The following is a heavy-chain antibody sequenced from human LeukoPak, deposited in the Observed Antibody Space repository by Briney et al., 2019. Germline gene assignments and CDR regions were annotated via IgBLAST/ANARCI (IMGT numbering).Heavy chain of an antibody. CDR1: GYSFTSYW. V-gene: IGHV5-51*01. J-gene: IGHJ6*03. CDR3: ARAELLWFGEFPTVGYMDV. CDR2: IYPGDSDT. D-gene: IGHD3-10*01. Sequence: GESLKISCKGSGYSFTSYWIGWVRQMPGKGLEWMGIIYPGDSDTRYSPSFQGQVTISADKSISTAYLQWSSLKASDTAMYYCARAELLWFGEFPTVGYMDVWGKGTTVTVSS.